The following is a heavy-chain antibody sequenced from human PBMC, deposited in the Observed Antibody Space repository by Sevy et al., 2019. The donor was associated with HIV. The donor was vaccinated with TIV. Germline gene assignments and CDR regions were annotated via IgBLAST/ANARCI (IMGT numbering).Heavy chain of an antibody. J-gene: IGHJ4*02. Sequence: GGSLRLSCAASGFTFSNYAMYWVRQAPGKGLAWVALIWYDGSKIFYADSVKGRFTISRDNSESTLYLQMNSLRAEDTALYHCAKGGPNSGYDYYFDYWGQGTLVTVSS. CDR2: IWYDGSKI. CDR1: GFTFSNYA. V-gene: IGHV3-33*06. D-gene: IGHD5-12*01. CDR3: AKGGPNSGYDYYFDY.